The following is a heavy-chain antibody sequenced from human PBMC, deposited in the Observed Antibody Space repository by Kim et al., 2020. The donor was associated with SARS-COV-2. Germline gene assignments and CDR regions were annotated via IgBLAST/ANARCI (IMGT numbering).Heavy chain of an antibody. CDR3: AREVTVTPDAFDI. CDR1: GFSFSTYE. CDR2: ISGSGRGI. J-gene: IGHJ3*02. Sequence: GGSLRLSCAASGFSFSTYEMSWVRQAPGKGLEWVSYISGSGRGIHYADSVKGQFTISRDNAKKSLFLQMNSLRAEDTAVYYCAREVTVTPDAFDIWGQGTLVTVSS. D-gene: IGHD2-21*02. V-gene: IGHV3-48*03.